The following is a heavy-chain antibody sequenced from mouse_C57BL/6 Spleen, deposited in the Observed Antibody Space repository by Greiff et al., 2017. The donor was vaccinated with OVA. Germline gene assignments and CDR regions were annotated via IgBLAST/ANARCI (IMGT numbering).Heavy chain of an antibody. CDR3: TLYSTTVNYFDY. CDR2: IAPETGGT. D-gene: IGHD1-1*01. J-gene: IGHJ2*01. CDR1: GYTFTDYE. Sequence: QVQLQQSGAELVRPGASVTLSCKASGYTFTDYEMHWVKQTPVHGLEWIGAIAPETGGTAYNQKFKGKAILTADKSSSTAYMELRSLTSEDSAVYYCTLYSTTVNYFDYWGQGTTLTVSS. V-gene: IGHV1-15*01.